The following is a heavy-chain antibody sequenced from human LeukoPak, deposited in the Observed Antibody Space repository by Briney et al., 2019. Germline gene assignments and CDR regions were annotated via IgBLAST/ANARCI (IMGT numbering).Heavy chain of an antibody. CDR1: GFTFSSYT. Sequence: GSLRLSCAASGFTFSSYTMNWVRQAPGKGLEWIASIYYSGSTYYNPSLKSRVTISVDTSKNQFSLEVSSVTAADTAVYYCARKPIFYNSGRHWYYFDYWGQGTLVTVSS. V-gene: IGHV4-39*01. J-gene: IGHJ4*02. CDR3: ARKPIFYNSGRHWYYFDY. D-gene: IGHD3-10*01. CDR2: IYYSGST.